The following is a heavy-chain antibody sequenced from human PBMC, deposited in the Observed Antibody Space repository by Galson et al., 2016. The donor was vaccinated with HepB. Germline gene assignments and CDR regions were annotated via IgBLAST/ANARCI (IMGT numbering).Heavy chain of an antibody. CDR3: AREERYCSSMRCQNPDYGMDV. Sequence: LRLSCAASGFRFSRYGMHWVRQAPGQGLEWVAMMSYDGSNEYYADSVKGRVPISRDNSKNSLYLQMNSLRAEDTAVYFGAREERYCSSMRCQNPDYGMDVWGQGTTVTVSS. J-gene: IGHJ6*02. D-gene: IGHD2-2*01. CDR2: MSYDGSNE. V-gene: IGHV3-30-3*01. CDR1: GFRFSRYG.